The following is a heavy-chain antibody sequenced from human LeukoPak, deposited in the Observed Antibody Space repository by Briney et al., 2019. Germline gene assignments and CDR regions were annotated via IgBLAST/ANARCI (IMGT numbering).Heavy chain of an antibody. CDR1: GGPISSYY. D-gene: IGHD6-19*01. V-gene: IGHV4-59*01. Sequence: SETLSLTCTVSGGPISSYYWSWIQQPPGKGLEWIGYIYYSGSTNYNPSLKSRVTISVDTSKNQFSLKLSSVTAADTAVYYCARDRVGSGWYTGYFQHWGQGTLVTVSS. CDR2: IYYSGST. CDR3: ARDRVGSGWYTGYFQH. J-gene: IGHJ1*01.